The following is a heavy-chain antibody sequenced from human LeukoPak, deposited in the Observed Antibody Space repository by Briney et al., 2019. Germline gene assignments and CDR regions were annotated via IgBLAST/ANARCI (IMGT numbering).Heavy chain of an antibody. D-gene: IGHD5-24*01. Sequence: GGSLRLSCAASEFSVGSNYMTWVRQAPGKGLEWVSLIYSGGSTYYADSVKGRFTISRDNSKNTLYLQMNSLRAEDTAVYYCARGPNGYHNTGGQGTLVTVSS. CDR3: ARGPNGYHNT. CDR1: EFSVGSNY. J-gene: IGHJ4*02. V-gene: IGHV3-66*01. CDR2: IYSGGST.